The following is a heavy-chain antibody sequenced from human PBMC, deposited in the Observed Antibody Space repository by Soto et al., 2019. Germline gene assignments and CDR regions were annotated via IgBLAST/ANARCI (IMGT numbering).Heavy chain of an antibody. CDR3: ARDKITGLFDY. CDR1: GGTFSGYC. CDR2: INHSGST. V-gene: IGHV4-34*01. J-gene: IGHJ4*02. Sequence: PLEILSLTCAVYGGTFSGYCWPWIRQPPETRQEWIGEINHSGSTNYYPSLKSRVTISVDTSKNQFSLKLTSVTAADTAVYYCARDKITGLFDYWGQGTLVTVSS. D-gene: IGHD2-8*02.